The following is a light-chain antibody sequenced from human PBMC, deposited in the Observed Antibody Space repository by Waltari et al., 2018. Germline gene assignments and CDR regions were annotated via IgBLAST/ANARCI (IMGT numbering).Light chain of an antibody. Sequence: QSVLTQPPSVSGAPGQRVTISCTGSSSNIGSGYDVHWYQQLPGRAPKILIYNNITRPSWVPDRFSGSKSCTSASLAITGLQAKDEADYYCQSYDSSLSGCVFGTGTKVTVL. V-gene: IGLV1-40*01. CDR1: SSNIGSGYD. CDR3: QSYDSSLSGCV. J-gene: IGLJ1*01. CDR2: NNI.